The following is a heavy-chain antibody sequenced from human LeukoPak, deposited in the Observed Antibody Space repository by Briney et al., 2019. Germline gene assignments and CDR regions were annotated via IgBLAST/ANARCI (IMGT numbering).Heavy chain of an antibody. J-gene: IGHJ4*02. Sequence: GGSLRLSCAASGFTFGSYNMNWVRQAPGRGLEWVSSISSSGDYIFYADSVKGRFTISRDNAKNSLFLQMNSLRAGDTALYYCASARGDSSTDSFDYWGQGTLVTVSS. V-gene: IGHV3-21*01. CDR1: GFTFGSYN. D-gene: IGHD3-16*01. CDR2: ISSSGDYI. CDR3: ASARGDSSTDSFDY.